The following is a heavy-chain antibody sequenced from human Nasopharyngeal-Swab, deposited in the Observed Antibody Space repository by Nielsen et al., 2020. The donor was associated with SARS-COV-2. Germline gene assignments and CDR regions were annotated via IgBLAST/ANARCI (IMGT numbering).Heavy chain of an antibody. CDR2: ISGSGGST. D-gene: IGHD6-19*01. V-gene: IGHV3-23*01. J-gene: IGHJ4*02. Sequence: VRQAPGKGLEWVSAISGSGGSTYYADSVKGRFTISRGNSKNTLYLQMNSLRAEDTAVYYCAIDSSGQDYWGQGTLVTVSS. CDR3: AIDSSGQDY.